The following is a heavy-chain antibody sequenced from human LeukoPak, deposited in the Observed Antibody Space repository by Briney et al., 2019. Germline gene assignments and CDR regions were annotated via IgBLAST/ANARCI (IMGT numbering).Heavy chain of an antibody. D-gene: IGHD6-13*01. CDR3: AKRFQGFGYNSNWPEDQYFDY. CDR2: ISGSGGST. CDR1: GFTFSSYA. J-gene: IGHJ4*02. V-gene: IGHV3-23*01. Sequence: GGSLRLSCAASGFTFSSYAMSWVRQSPGKGLEWVSAISGSGGSTYYADSVKGRFTISRDNSKSTLYLQMNSLRAEDTAVYYCAKRFQGFGYNSNWPEDQYFDYWGQGILVTVSS.